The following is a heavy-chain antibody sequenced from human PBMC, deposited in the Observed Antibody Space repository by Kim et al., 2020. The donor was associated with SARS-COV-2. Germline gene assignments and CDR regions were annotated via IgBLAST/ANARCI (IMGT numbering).Heavy chain of an antibody. CDR3: LWGFYFDY. J-gene: IGHJ4*02. CDR2: IDGGNGNT. CDR1: GHFFTRDS. Sequence: ASVKVSCKTSGHFFTRDSIHWVRQAPGQGLEWMGGIDGGNGNTIYSQKFQGRVTFTTDTSASTAYMELSFLRSEDSAVYYCLWGFYFDYWGQGTLVTVSS. D-gene: IGHD1-26*01. V-gene: IGHV1-3*01.